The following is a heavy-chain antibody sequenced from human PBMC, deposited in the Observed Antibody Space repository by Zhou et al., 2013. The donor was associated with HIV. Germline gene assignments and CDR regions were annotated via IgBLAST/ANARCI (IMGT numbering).Heavy chain of an antibody. CDR3: ARDRYCSSTSCYRNWFDP. Sequence: QVQLVQSGAEVKKPGSSVKVSCKASGGTFSSYAISWVRQAPGQGLEWMGGIIPIFGTANYAQKFQGRVTITTDESTSTAYMELSSLRSEDTAVYYCARDRYCSSTSCYRNWFDPWGQGTLVTVSS. CDR2: IIPIFGTA. CDR1: GGTFSSYA. D-gene: IGHD2-2*01. V-gene: IGHV1-69*05. J-gene: IGHJ5*02.